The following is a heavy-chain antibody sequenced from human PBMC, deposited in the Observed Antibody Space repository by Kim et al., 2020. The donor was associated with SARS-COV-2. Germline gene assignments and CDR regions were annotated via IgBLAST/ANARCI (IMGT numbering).Heavy chain of an antibody. Sequence: GGSLRLSCAASGFTFSSYAMSWVRQAPGKGLEWVSAISGSGGSTYYADSVKGRFTISRDNSKNTLYLQMNSLRAEDTAVYYCAKDGPYSSSWYGEFDYWGQGTLVTVSS. CDR3: AKDGPYSSSWYGEFDY. J-gene: IGHJ4*02. CDR1: GFTFSSYA. D-gene: IGHD6-13*01. CDR2: ISGSGGST. V-gene: IGHV3-23*01.